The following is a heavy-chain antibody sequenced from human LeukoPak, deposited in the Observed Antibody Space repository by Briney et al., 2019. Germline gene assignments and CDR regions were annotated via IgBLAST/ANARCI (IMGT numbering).Heavy chain of an antibody. CDR3: ARDSEDAFDI. J-gene: IGHJ3*02. V-gene: IGHV4-30-4*01. Sequence: SETLTLTCTVSGGSISSGDYYWSWIRQPPGKGLEWIGYIYYSGSTYYNPSLKSRVTISVDTSKNQFSLKLSSVTAADTAVYYCARDSEDAFDIWGQGTMVTVSS. CDR1: GGSISSGDYY. CDR2: IYYSGST.